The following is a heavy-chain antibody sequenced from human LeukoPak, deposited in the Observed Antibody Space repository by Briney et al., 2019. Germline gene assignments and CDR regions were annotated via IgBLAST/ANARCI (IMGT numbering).Heavy chain of an antibody. J-gene: IGHJ4*02. D-gene: IGHD6-13*01. V-gene: IGHV3-30*04. Sequence: GRSLRLSCAASGFAFSNYAMNWVRQAPGKGLEWVAVISYDGSNKYYADSVKGRFTISRDNSKNTLYLEMNSLRAEDSAVYYCASGDASSWYFFDYWGQGTLVTVSS. CDR1: GFAFSNYA. CDR3: ASGDASSWYFFDY. CDR2: ISYDGSNK.